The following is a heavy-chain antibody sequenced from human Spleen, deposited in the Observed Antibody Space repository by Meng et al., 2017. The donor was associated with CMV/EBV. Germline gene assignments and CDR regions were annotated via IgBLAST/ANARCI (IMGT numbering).Heavy chain of an antibody. Sequence: PPNTLSLTCTVSGGAISSGDYYWCWIRQPPGKGLEWIGYIYYSGSTYYNPSLKSRVTISVDTSKNQFSLKLSSVTAAATAVYYCARGYYDSSGYGYWYLDLWGRGTLVTVSS. CDR1: GGAISSGDYY. V-gene: IGHV4-30-4*01. CDR2: IYYSGST. J-gene: IGHJ2*01. CDR3: ARGYYDSSGYGYWYLDL. D-gene: IGHD3-22*01.